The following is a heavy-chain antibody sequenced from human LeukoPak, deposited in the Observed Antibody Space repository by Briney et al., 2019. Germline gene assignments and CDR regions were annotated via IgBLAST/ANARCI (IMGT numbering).Heavy chain of an antibody. J-gene: IGHJ6*03. CDR2: ISSSSYI. D-gene: IGHD2-2*01. Sequence: GGSLRLSCAASGFTFSSYSMNWVRQAPGKGLEWVSSISSSSYIYYADSVKGRFTISRDNAKNSLYLQMNSLRAEDTAVYYCARGYCSSTSCYFRYYYMDVWGKGTTVTISS. CDR1: GFTFSSYS. CDR3: ARGYCSSTSCYFRYYYMDV. V-gene: IGHV3-21*01.